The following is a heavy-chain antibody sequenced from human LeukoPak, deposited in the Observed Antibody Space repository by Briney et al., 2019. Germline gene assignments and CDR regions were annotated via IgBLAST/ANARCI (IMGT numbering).Heavy chain of an antibody. D-gene: IGHD2-15*01. CDR3: AREQLHCSGGSCYFYFWDY. CDR1: GGSLSSTSYY. V-gene: IGHV4-39*07. Sequence: SETLSLTCTVSGGSLSSTSYYWGWIRQPPGKGLEWIGSIYYSGNTYYNPSLKSRVTISVDTSMNQFSLKLSSVTAADTAVYYCAREQLHCSGGSCYFYFWDYWGQGTLVTVSS. CDR2: IYYSGNT. J-gene: IGHJ4*02.